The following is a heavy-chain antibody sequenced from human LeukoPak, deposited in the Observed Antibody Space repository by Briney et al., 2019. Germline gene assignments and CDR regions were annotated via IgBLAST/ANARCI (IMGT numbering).Heavy chain of an antibody. CDR2: IYTSGNT. J-gene: IGHJ6*03. CDR1: GGSISSGTSY. Sequence: SETLSLTCTVSGGSISSGTSYWSWIRQPAGKGLEWIGRIYTSGNTNYNPSLKSRVTISLDTSKNQFSLNLSSVTAADTAVYYCARIQPDYYGSGSHQNYMDVWGKGTTVTISS. V-gene: IGHV4-61*02. D-gene: IGHD3-10*01. CDR3: ARIQPDYYGSGSHQNYMDV.